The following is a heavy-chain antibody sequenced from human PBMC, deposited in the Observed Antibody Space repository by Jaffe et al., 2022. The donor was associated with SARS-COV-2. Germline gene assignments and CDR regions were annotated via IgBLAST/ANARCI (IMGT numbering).Heavy chain of an antibody. CDR1: GGSISSYY. CDR2: IYYSGST. J-gene: IGHJ5*02. V-gene: IGHV4-59*01. D-gene: IGHD5-12*01. CDR3: ARDLWDGYNYNNWFDP. Sequence: QVQLQESGPGLVKPSETLSLTCTVSGGSISSYYWSWIRQPPGKGLEWIGYIYYSGSTNYNPSLKSRVTISVDTSKNQFSLKLSSVTAADTAVYYCARDLWDGYNYNNWFDPWGQGTLVTVSS.